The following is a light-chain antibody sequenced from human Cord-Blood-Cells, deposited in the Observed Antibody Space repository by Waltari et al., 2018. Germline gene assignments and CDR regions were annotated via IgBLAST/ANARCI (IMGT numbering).Light chain of an antibody. CDR1: SSNIGAGYD. Sequence: QSVLTQPPSVSGAPGQRVTISCTGSSSNIGAGYDVHWYQQLPGTAPKLLIYGNSNRPSGVPVRFSGSKSGTSASLAITGLQAEDEADYYCQSYDSSLDVVFGGGTKLTVL. V-gene: IGLV1-40*01. CDR2: GNS. J-gene: IGLJ2*01. CDR3: QSYDSSLDVV.